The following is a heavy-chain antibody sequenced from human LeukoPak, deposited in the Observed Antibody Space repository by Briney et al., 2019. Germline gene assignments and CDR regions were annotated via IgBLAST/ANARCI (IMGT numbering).Heavy chain of an antibody. J-gene: IGHJ5*02. Sequence: SETLSLTCTVSGGSISSSSYYWGWIRQPPGKGLEWIGSIYYSGSTYYNPSLKSRVTISVDTSKNQFSLKLSSVTAADTAVYYCAREILASSLRWFDPWGQGTLVTVSS. D-gene: IGHD2-2*01. CDR3: AREILASSLRWFDP. V-gene: IGHV4-39*07. CDR2: IYYSGST. CDR1: GGSISSSSYY.